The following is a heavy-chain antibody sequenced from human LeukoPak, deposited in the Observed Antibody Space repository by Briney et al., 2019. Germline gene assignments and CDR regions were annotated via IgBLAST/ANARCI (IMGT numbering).Heavy chain of an antibody. CDR3: AGDIVATITAPFDP. CDR1: GGSISSSSHY. CDR2: IYYSGST. Sequence: PSETLSLTCTVSGGSISSSSHYWGWIRQPPGKGLEWIGSIYYSGSTYYNPSLKSRVTISVDTSKNQFSLKLSSVTAADTAVYYCAGDIVATITAPFDPWGQGTLVTVSS. J-gene: IGHJ5*02. V-gene: IGHV4-39*02. D-gene: IGHD5-12*01.